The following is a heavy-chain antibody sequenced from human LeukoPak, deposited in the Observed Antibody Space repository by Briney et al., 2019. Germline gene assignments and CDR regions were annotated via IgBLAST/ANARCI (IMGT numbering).Heavy chain of an antibody. CDR3: ARDSSAIADNWFDP. CDR1: GVSISSYY. D-gene: IGHD2-2*02. CDR2: MYNSGIT. Sequence: SETLSLXCTVSGVSISSYYWSWIRQPPGRGLEWIGYMYNSGITNYNPSLKSRVTISVDTSKNQFSLRLRSVTAADTAVYYCARDSSAIADNWFDPWGQGTLVTVSS. J-gene: IGHJ5*02. V-gene: IGHV4-59*01.